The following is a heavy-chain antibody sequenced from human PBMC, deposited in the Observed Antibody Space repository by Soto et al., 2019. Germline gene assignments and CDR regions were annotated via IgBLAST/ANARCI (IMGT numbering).Heavy chain of an antibody. CDR1: GYTFTGYY. CDR3: AREVRQQLGYNWFDP. CDR2: INPNSGGT. Sequence: ASVKVSCKASGYTFTGYYMHWVRQAPGQGLEWMGWINPNSGGTNYAQKFQGRVTMTRDTSISTAYMELSRLRSDDTAVYYCAREVRQQLGYNWFDPWGQGTLVTVSS. J-gene: IGHJ5*02. V-gene: IGHV1-2*02. D-gene: IGHD6-13*01.